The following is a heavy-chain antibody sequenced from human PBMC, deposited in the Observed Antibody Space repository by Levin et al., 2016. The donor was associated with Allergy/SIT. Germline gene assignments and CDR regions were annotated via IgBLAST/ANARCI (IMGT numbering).Heavy chain of an antibody. V-gene: IGHV3-48*01. CDR2: ISSSSSTI. D-gene: IGHD3-22*01. CDR3: AREGVLSSGYGAFDY. Sequence: WIRQPPGKGLEWVSYISSSSSTIYYADSVKGRFTISRDNAKNSLYLQMNSLRAEDTAVYYCAREGVLSSGYGAFDYWGQGTLVTVSS. J-gene: IGHJ4*02.